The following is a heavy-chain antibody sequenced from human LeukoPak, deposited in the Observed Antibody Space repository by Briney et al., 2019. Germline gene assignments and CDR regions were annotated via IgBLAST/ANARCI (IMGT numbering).Heavy chain of an antibody. V-gene: IGHV3-7*05. J-gene: IGHJ3*02. D-gene: IGHD5-24*01. CDR2: INQDGMGK. CDR1: RFTFTNYW. CDR3: ARGFDGYYGFDI. Sequence: GGALPLSRAASRFTFTNYWMGWVRQAPGKGVEWVANINQDGMGKYYVPSVKGRFTIPRDNAKNSMYVQMESLRAEDTAVYYCARGFDGYYGFDIWGQGATVTVSS.